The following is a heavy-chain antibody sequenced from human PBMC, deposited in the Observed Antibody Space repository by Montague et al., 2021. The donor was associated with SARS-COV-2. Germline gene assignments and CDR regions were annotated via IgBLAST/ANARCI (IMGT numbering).Heavy chain of an antibody. Sequence: SLRLSCAASGFTFSSCEMNWVRQAPGKGLEWVSYISSSGSTIYYADSVKGRFTISRDNAKNSLYLQMNSLRAEDTAVYYCARVMATISGKDVNDYWGQGTLVTVSS. CDR3: ARVMATISGKDVNDY. J-gene: IGHJ4*02. CDR2: ISSSGSTI. CDR1: GFTFSSCE. D-gene: IGHD5-24*01. V-gene: IGHV3-48*03.